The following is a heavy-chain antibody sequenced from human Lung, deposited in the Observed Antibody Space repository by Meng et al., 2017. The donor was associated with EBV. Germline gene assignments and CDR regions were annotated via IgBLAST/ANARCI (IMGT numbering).Heavy chain of an antibody. J-gene: IGHJ4*02. CDR3: ARVEVGITSGDY. CDR1: GYTFTNDG. CDR2: INAYTGDT. D-gene: IGHD1-26*01. V-gene: IGHV1-18*01. Sequence: AQLVEAGGEVKKPGASVKVSCKASGYTFTNDGITWVRQAPGQGLEWMGWINAYTGDTNYAQTLQGRVTMTTDTSTSTAYMELRSLRSDDTAVYYCARVEVGITSGDYWGQGTLVTVSS.